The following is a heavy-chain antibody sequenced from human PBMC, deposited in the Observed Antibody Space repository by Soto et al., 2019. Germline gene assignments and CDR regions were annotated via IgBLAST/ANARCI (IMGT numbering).Heavy chain of an antibody. J-gene: IGHJ6*04. CDR3: AKDQDSSSTSCYNGHMDV. D-gene: IGHD2-2*02. CDR1: GFTFSSYA. CDR2: ISGSGGST. Sequence: AGSLKLSCAAAGFTFSSYAMSWVRQAPEKGLEWVSAISGSGGSTYYADSVKGRFTISRDNSKNTLYLQMNSLRAEDTAVYYCAKDQDSSSTSCYNGHMDVWGKGTTVTVSS. V-gene: IGHV3-23*01.